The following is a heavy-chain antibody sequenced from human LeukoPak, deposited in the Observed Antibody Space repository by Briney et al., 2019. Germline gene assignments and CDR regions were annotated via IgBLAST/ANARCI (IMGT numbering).Heavy chain of an antibody. J-gene: IGHJ4*02. CDR2: IYHSGST. CDR3: ARDYGTAFGY. D-gene: IGHD4-17*01. V-gene: IGHV4-30-2*01. CDR1: GGSISSGGYY. Sequence: SQTLSLTCTVSGGSISSGGYYWRWLRQPPGKGLEWIGYIYHSGSTYYNPSLKSRVTISVDRSKNQFSLKLSSVTAADTAVYYCARDYGTAFGYWGQGTLVTVSS.